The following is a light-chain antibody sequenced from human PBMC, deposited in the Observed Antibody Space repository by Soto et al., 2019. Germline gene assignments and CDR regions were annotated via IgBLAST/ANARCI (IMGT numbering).Light chain of an antibody. CDR3: QTLDTGARVV. V-gene: IGLV4-69*01. CDR2: LSSDGSH. J-gene: IGLJ2*01. CDR1: SGQSSYA. Sequence: QPVLTQSPSASASLGASVKLTCTLSSGQSSYAIAWHQQQPEKGPRYLMKLSSDGSHSKGDGIPDRFSGSSSGAERYLTISSLQSEDEADYYCQTLDTGARVVFGGGTKLTVL.